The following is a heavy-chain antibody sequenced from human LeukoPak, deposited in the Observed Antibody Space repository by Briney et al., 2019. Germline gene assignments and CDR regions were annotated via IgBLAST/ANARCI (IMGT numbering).Heavy chain of an antibody. CDR3: AKRGVVIRVILVGFHKESYYFDS. CDR2: ISGSGGST. D-gene: IGHD3-22*01. CDR1: GITLSNYG. Sequence: GGSLRLSCAVSGITLSNYGMSRVRQAPGKGLEWVAGISGSGGSTNYADSVKGRFTISRDNAKNTLYLQMNSLRAEDTAVYFCAKRGVVIRVILVGFHKESYYFDSWGQGARVTVSS. J-gene: IGHJ4*02. V-gene: IGHV3-23*01.